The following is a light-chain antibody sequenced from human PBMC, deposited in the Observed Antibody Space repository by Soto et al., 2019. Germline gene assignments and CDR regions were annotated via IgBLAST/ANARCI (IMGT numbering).Light chain of an antibody. CDR1: QSVSSN. CDR2: GAS. CDR3: QQYNYWPRA. V-gene: IGKV3-15*01. Sequence: EIVMTQSPVTLSVSPGERATLSCRASQSVSSNLAWYQQKPSQAPRLLIYGASTRATGIPARFSGSGSGTEFTLTISSLQSEDFAVYYCQQYNYWPRAFGGGTKVEIK. J-gene: IGKJ4*01.